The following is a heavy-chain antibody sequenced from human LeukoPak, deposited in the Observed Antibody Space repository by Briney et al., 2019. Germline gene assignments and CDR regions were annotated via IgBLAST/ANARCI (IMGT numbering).Heavy chain of an antibody. Sequence: PGGSLRLSCVASGFTLSEYYMSWIRQAPGKGPEWISPINSNGDKIEYVDSVKGRIIISRDNAKSSLYLRLNSLRVDDTAVYYCARDRFGVFDFWGQGALVTVSS. D-gene: IGHD3-16*01. CDR2: INSNGDKI. CDR3: ARDRFGVFDF. V-gene: IGHV3-11*01. CDR1: GFTLSEYY. J-gene: IGHJ4*02.